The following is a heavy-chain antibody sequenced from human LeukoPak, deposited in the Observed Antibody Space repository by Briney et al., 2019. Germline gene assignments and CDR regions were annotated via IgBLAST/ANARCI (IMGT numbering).Heavy chain of an antibody. CDR2: INPNSGGT. CDR3: ARDRPKYNWNPYYYYYYGMDV. J-gene: IGHJ6*02. CDR1: GYTFTSYG. Sequence: GASVKVSCKASGYTFTSYGISWVRQAPGQGLEWMGWINPNSGGTNYAQKFQGWVTMTRDTSISTAYMELSRLRSDDTAVYYCARDRPKYNWNPYYYYYYGMDVWGQGTTVTVSS. D-gene: IGHD1-20*01. V-gene: IGHV1-2*04.